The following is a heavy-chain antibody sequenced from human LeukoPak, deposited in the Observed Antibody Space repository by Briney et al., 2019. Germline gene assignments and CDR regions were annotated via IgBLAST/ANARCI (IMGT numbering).Heavy chain of an antibody. Sequence: GGSLRLSCAASGFTFSSYWMSWVRQAPGKGLEWVANIKQDGSEKYYVDSVKGRFTISRDNAKNLLYLQMNSLRAEDTAVYYCAREDYGGNSGNFDYWGQGTLVTVSS. CDR3: AREDYGGNSGNFDY. V-gene: IGHV3-7*01. CDR1: GFTFSSYW. D-gene: IGHD4-23*01. J-gene: IGHJ4*02. CDR2: IKQDGSEK.